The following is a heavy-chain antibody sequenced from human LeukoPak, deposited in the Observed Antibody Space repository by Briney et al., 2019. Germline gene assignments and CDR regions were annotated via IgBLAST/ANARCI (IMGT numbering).Heavy chain of an antibody. CDR2: ISSSSSTI. V-gene: IGHV3-48*01. CDR1: GFTVSSDS. CDR3: VKVAKYYYGSETYYFFEH. J-gene: IGHJ4*02. Sequence: GGSLRLSCAASGFTVSSDSMNWVRQAPGKGLEWVSYISSSSSTIYYADSVKGRFTISRDNAKNSLYLQMNSLRVEDTGIYYCVKVAKYYYGSETYYFFEHWGQGTPVTASS. D-gene: IGHD3-10*01.